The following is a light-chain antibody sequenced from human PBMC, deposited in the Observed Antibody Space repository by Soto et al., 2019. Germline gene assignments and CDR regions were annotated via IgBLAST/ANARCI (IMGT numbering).Light chain of an antibody. V-gene: IGKV3-20*01. CDR2: TAS. J-gene: IGKJ1*01. CDR3: QQYGSSPWT. Sequence: EIVLTQSPGTLSLSPGERATLSCRASQSVSSSSLAWYQQKPGQAPRLLIYTASIRATGIPDRFSGSGSGTDFTLTISRLEPEDFAVYYCQQYGSSPWTFGQGTKVDIK. CDR1: QSVSSSS.